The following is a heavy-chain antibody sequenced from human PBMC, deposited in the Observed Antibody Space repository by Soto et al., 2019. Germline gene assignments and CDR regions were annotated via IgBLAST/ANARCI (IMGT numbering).Heavy chain of an antibody. CDR2: IYYSGRT. D-gene: IGHD2-21*02. CDR3: ARQRTTVVTQAYFDH. Sequence: SETLSLTCIVSGESISSSSYYWGWIRQPPGKGLEWIGSIYYSGRTYYNPSFKSRVTISIETSKNQFSLKLSSVTATDTAVYYCARQRTTVVTQAYFDHWGQGALVTVSS. V-gene: IGHV4-39*01. J-gene: IGHJ4*02. CDR1: GESISSSSYY.